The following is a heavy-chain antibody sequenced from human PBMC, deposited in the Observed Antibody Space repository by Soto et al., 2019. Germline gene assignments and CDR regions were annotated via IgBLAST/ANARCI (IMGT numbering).Heavy chain of an antibody. J-gene: IGHJ5*01. V-gene: IGHV3-30*03. CDR3: VSDRGYGHASVPYS. CDR2: ISYDGSLQ. D-gene: IGHD5-18*01. Sequence: QAQLVESGGGVVQPGRSLRLSCAASGFAFSSYGMHWVRQAPGTGLEWVAVISYDGSLQHYADSVKGRFTISRDNSKNMVLLQMSSLRAEDTAVYYCVSDRGYGHASVPYSRGQGTLVSVSS. CDR1: GFAFSSYG.